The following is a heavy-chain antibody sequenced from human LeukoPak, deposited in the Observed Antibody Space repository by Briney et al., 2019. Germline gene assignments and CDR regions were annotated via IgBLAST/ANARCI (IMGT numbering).Heavy chain of an antibody. CDR2: INWNDGSI. CDR1: GFTFDDYG. J-gene: IGHJ6*03. Sequence: GGSLRLSCAASGFTFDDYGTSWVRQAPGKGLEWVSGINWNDGSIGYADSVKGRFTISRDNAKNSLYLQMNSLRAEDTALYHCARWLQLRGYYYYMDVWGKGTTVTVS. CDR3: ARWLQLRGYYYYMDV. D-gene: IGHD5-24*01. V-gene: IGHV3-20*01.